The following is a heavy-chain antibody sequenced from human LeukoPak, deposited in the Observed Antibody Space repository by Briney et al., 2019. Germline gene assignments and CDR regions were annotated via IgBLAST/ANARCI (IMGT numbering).Heavy chain of an antibody. CDR2: IYSGGST. Sequence: GGSLRLSCAASGFTVSSNYMSWVRQAPGKGLEWVSVIYSGGSTYYADSVKGRFTISRDNSKNTLYLQMNSLRAEDTAVYYCARRCGGSCFYAFDIWGQATMVTASS. J-gene: IGHJ3*02. V-gene: IGHV3-66*01. CDR1: GFTVSSNY. D-gene: IGHD2-15*01. CDR3: ARRCGGSCFYAFDI.